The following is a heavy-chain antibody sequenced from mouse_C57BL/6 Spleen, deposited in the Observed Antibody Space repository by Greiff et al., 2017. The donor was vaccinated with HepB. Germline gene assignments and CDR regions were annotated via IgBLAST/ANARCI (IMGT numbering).Heavy chain of an antibody. J-gene: IGHJ4*01. CDR3: ARFYGNYEDYAMDY. CDR2: IRNKANGYTT. D-gene: IGHD2-1*01. CDR1: GFTFTDYY. V-gene: IGHV7-3*01. Sequence: EVQLVESGGGLVQPGGSLSLSCAASGFTFTDYYMSWVRQPPGKALEWLGFIRNKANGYTTEYSASVKGRFTISRDNSQSILYLQMNALRAEDSATYYCARFYGNYEDYAMDYWGQGTSVTVSS.